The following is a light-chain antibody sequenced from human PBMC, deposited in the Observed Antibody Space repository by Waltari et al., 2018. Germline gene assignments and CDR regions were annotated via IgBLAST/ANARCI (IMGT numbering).Light chain of an antibody. CDR3: QQYYSSPPVT. J-gene: IGKJ3*01. CDR1: QSVFYSPTNKNY. V-gene: IGKV4-1*01. CDR2: WAS. Sequence: DFVMTQSPDSLAVSLGERATINCRSRQSVFYSPTNKNYLAWYQQKPGQPPKLLIYWASTRQSGVPDRFSGSGSGTDLTLTITNLQAEDVAVYYCQQYYSSPPVTFGTGTKVEIK.